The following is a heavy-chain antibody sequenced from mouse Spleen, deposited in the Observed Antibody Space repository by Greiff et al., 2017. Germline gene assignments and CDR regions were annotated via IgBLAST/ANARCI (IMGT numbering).Heavy chain of an antibody. CDR1: GYTFTSYW. Sequence: EVQLQQPGTELVKPGASVKLSCKASGYTFTSYWMHWVKQRPEQGLEWIGRIDPANGNTKYAPKFQGKATITADTSSNTAYLQLSSLTSEDTAIYYCARWGWDDYWGQGTTLTVSS. J-gene: IGHJ2*01. CDR3: ARWGWDDY. V-gene: IGHV14-3*01. D-gene: IGHD4-1*01. CDR2: IDPANGNT.